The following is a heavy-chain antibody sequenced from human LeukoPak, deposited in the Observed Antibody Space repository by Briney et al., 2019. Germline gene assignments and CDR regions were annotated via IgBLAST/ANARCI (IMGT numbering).Heavy chain of an antibody. CDR2: IYNSGST. Sequence: SETLSLTCTVSGGSISIYYWSWIRQPPGKGLEWIGYIYNSGSTNYNPSLQSRVTISVDTSNNQFSLKLSSVTAADTAVYYCARRPTVTTFFDYWGQGTLVTVSS. CDR3: ARRPTVTTFFDY. D-gene: IGHD4-17*01. CDR1: GGSISIYY. J-gene: IGHJ4*02. V-gene: IGHV4-59*01.